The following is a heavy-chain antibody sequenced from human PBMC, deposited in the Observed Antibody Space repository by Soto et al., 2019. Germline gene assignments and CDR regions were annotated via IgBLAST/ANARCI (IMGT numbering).Heavy chain of an antibody. D-gene: IGHD2-21*01. V-gene: IGHV1-18*01. CDR3: AREGRRDGPFDP. Sequence: ASVKVSSKAPGYTFTSYGISSARQAPGQGLEWMGWISAYNGNTNYAQKLQGRVTMTTDTSTSTAYMELRSLRSDDTAVYYCAREGRRDGPFDPWGQGTLVTVSS. J-gene: IGHJ5*02. CDR1: GYTFTSYG. CDR2: ISAYNGNT.